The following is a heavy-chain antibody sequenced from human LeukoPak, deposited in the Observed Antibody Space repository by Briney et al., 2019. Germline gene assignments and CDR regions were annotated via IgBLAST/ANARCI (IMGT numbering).Heavy chain of an antibody. Sequence: ASVKVSCKASGYTFTSYAMNWVRQAPGQGLEWMGWINTNTGNPTYAQGFTGRFVFSLDTSVSTAYLQISSLKAEDTAVYYCAREGGYDILTGYSLDLNWFDPWGQGTLVTVSS. CDR1: GYTFTSYA. CDR2: INTNTGNP. J-gene: IGHJ5*02. D-gene: IGHD3-9*01. V-gene: IGHV7-4-1*02. CDR3: AREGGYDILTGYSLDLNWFDP.